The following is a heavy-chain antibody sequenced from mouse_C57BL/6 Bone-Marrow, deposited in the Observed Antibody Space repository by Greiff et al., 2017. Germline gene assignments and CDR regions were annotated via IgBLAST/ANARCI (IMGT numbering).Heavy chain of an antibody. Sequence: EVKVVESEGGLVQPGSSMKLSCTASGFTFSDYYMAWVRQVPEKGLEWVANINYDGSSTYYLDSLKSRFIISRDNAKNILYLQMSSLKSEDTATYYCAREGIWYYGSSYDYWGQGTTLTVSS. CDR3: AREGIWYYGSSYDY. J-gene: IGHJ2*01. CDR1: GFTFSDYY. V-gene: IGHV5-16*01. D-gene: IGHD1-1*01. CDR2: INYDGSST.